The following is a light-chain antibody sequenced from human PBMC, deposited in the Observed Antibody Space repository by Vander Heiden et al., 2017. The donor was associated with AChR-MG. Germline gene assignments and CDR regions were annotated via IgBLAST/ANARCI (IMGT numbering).Light chain of an antibody. CDR1: SSNIGGNT. J-gene: IGLJ2*01. CDR2: MNN. Sequence: QSVLTQPPSASGTPGQSVTISCSGSSSNIGGNTVSWYQQFPGTAPKLLIYMNNQRPSGVPDRFSGSKSGTSASLAISGLQSEDEADYYCAAWDVSLNAVLFGGGTKLTVL. V-gene: IGLV1-44*01. CDR3: AAWDVSLNAVL.